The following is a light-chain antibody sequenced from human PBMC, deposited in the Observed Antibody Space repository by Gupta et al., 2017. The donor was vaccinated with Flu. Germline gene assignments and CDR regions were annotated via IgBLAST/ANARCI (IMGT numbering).Light chain of an antibody. J-gene: IGKJ2*01. CDR1: QSVASY. CDR3: SHDGTSHT. CDR2: GAS. Sequence: DIVLTQSPGTLSLSPGEGATLSCRASQSVASYLDWYQQKTGQAPRLHIYGASSRATGIPDRFSGSGSGTDFSLTIIRPEHEEFAVYYWSHDGTSHTFGQGHKLEIK. V-gene: IGKV3-20*01.